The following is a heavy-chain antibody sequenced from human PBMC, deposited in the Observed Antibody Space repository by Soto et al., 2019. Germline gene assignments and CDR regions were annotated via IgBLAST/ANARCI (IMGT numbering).Heavy chain of an antibody. CDR2: ISYDGSNK. Sequence: GGSLRLSCAASGFTFSSYAMRWVRQAPGKGLESVAVISYDGSNKYYADSVKGRFTISRDNSKNTLYLQMNSLRAEDTAVYYCARGPSSLTRFEDWGQGTLVTVSS. V-gene: IGHV3-30-3*01. CDR3: ARGPSSLTRFED. D-gene: IGHD2-2*01. CDR1: GFTFSSYA. J-gene: IGHJ4*02.